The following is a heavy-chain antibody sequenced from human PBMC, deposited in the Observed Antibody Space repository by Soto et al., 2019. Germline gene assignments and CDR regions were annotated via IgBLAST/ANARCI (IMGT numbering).Heavy chain of an antibody. CDR2: IYYSGST. Sequence: PSETLSLTCTVSGGSISSYYWSWIRQPPGKGLEWIGYIYYSGSTNYNPPLKSRVTISVDTSKNQFSLKLSSVTAADTAVYYCAGPDYEVYYWGQGTLVTVSS. CDR1: GGSISSYY. D-gene: IGHD4-17*01. J-gene: IGHJ4*02. V-gene: IGHV4-59*08. CDR3: AGPDYEVYY.